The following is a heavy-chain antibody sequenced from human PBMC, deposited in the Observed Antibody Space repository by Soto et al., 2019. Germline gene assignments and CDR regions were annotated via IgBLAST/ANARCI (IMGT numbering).Heavy chain of an antibody. CDR1: GGTFSSSA. Sequence: ASVKVSCKASGGTFSSSAISWVRQAPGQGLEWMGGIIPIFGTANYAQKFQGRVTITADESTSTAYMELSSLRSEDTAVYYCARPTRYYYDSSGQSAWFDPWGQGTLVTVSS. V-gene: IGHV1-69*13. D-gene: IGHD3-22*01. J-gene: IGHJ5*02. CDR2: IIPIFGTA. CDR3: ARPTRYYYDSSGQSAWFDP.